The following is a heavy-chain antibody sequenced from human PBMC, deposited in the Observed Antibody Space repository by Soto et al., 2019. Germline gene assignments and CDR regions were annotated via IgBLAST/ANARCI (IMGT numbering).Heavy chain of an antibody. D-gene: IGHD2-15*01. V-gene: IGHV1-8*01. CDR3: ATRSLLAVAADAFDI. CDR2: MNPNSGNT. CDR1: GYTFTSYD. Sequence: QVQLVQSGAEVKKPGASVKVSCKASGYTFTSYDINWVRQATGQGLEWMGWMNPNSGNTGYAQKCKGRVTRTRNTSMITDYMELSSLRSEDTAVYYCATRSLLAVAADAFDIWGQGTMVTVSS. J-gene: IGHJ3*02.